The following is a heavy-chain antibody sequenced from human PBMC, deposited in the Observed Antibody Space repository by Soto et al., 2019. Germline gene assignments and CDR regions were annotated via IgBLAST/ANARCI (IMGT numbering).Heavy chain of an antibody. V-gene: IGHV3-23*01. CDR2: VSGSGGNS. J-gene: IGHJ6*03. Sequence: EVQLLESGGGLVQPGGSLRLSCAASGFIFSTSAMSWVRQAPGKGLEWVSSVSGSGGNSYYADSVKGRFTISRDNSKNTLYLQMSSLGDEDTAVYHCAKAIYYNFWSGSYQYFYYMDGWGKGTTVTVSS. D-gene: IGHD3-3*01. CDR3: AKAIYYNFWSGSYQYFYYMDG. CDR1: GFIFSTSA.